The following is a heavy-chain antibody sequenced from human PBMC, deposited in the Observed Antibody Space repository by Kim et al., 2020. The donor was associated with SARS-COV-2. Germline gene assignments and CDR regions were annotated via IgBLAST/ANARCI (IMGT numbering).Heavy chain of an antibody. J-gene: IGHJ4*02. D-gene: IGHD5-12*01. CDR2: IYYSGTT. CDR3: ARHGRGGYNRFEY. Sequence: SETLSLTCTVSGGSISSYYWNWIRQPPGKGLEWIGYIYYSGTTNYNPSLRSRVTISVDTSKNQFSLRLSSVTAADTAVYSCARHGRGGYNRFEYWGQGT. V-gene: IGHV4-59*08. CDR1: GGSISSYY.